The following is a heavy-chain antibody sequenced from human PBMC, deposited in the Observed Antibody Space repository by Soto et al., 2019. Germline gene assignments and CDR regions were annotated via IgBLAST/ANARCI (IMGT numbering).Heavy chain of an antibody. Sequence: EEQLVESGGDLVQPGGSLRLSCAASGFTVSNNYMRWVRQAPGKGLEWGSLIYSGGSTYYADSVKGRFTISRDSSKNTLDLQMNSLRAEDTAMYYCAVYSHKGYGGQGTLVTVSS. CDR1: GFTVSNNY. V-gene: IGHV3-66*01. CDR3: AVYSHKGY. J-gene: IGHJ4*02. D-gene: IGHD1-26*01. CDR2: IYSGGST.